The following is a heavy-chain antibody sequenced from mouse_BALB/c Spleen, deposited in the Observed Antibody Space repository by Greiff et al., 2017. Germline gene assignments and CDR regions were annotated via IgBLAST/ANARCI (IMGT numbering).Heavy chain of an antibody. J-gene: IGHJ4*01. Sequence: VQLQESGAELVRPGASVTLSCKASGYTFTDYEMHWVKQTPVHGLEWIGAIDPETGGTAYNQKFKGKATLTVDKSSSTAYMELRSLTSEDSAVYYCTRYAMDYWGQGTSVTVSS. CDR1: GYTFTDYE. V-gene: IGHV1-15*01. CDR3: TRYAMDY. CDR2: IDPETGGT.